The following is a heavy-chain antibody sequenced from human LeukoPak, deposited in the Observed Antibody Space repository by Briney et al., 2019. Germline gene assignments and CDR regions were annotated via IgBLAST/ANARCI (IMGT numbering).Heavy chain of an antibody. CDR3: ARGGVVVPAAILY. J-gene: IGHJ4*02. D-gene: IGHD2-2*01. V-gene: IGHV3-30*04. Sequence: AGGSLRLSCAASGFTFSSHAMHWVRQAPGKGLEWVAVISYDGSNKYYADSVKGRFTISRDNSKNTLYLQMNSLRAEDTAVYYCARGGVVVPAAILYWGQGTLVTVSS. CDR1: GFTFSSHA. CDR2: ISYDGSNK.